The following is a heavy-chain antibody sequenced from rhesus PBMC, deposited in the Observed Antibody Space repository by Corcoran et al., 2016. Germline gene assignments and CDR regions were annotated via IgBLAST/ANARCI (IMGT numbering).Heavy chain of an antibody. V-gene: IGHV4-160*01. J-gene: IGHJ5-2*02. CDR3: ARPSPNNSLDV. Sequence: QVQLQQWGEGLVKPSETLSLTCAVYGGSVSGYWWGWLRQPPGKGLEWIGRIRSGGSTNYNPSRKSRVTISIDTSKNQFSLKLSSVTAADTAVYYCARPSPNNSLDVWGRGVLVTVSS. CDR1: GGSVSGYW. CDR2: IRSGGST.